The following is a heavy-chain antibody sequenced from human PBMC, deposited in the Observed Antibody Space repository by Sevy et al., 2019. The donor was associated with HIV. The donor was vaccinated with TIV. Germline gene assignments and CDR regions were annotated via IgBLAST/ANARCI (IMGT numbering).Heavy chain of an antibody. D-gene: IGHD3-22*01. CDR2: INWNSGSL. Sequence: GGSLRLSCAGSGFTFEDYALHWVRQAPGQGLEWVAGINWNSGSLDYADSVKGRFTISRDDAKNSLYLQMDTLRTEDMALYYCAKTPMIEAAPYFDFWGQGTLVTVSS. CDR3: AKTPMIEAAPYFDF. V-gene: IGHV3-9*03. CDR1: GFTFEDYA. J-gene: IGHJ4*02.